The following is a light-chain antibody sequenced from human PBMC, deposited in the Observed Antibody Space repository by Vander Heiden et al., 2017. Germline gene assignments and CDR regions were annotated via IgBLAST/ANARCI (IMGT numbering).Light chain of an antibody. Sequence: QSALTQPASVSGSPGQSINISCPGSSRDIGGYNYVSWYQQHPGKAPKLMIHDVSDRPSGVSNRFSGSKSGNTASLTISGLQAEDEADYYCCSYTSSSTLYVFGTGTKVTVL. J-gene: IGLJ1*01. CDR1: SRDIGGYNY. CDR2: DVS. V-gene: IGLV2-14*03. CDR3: CSYTSSSTLYV.